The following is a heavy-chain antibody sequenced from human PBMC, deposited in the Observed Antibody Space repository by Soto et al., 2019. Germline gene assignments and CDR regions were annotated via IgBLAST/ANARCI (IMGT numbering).Heavy chain of an antibody. Sequence: ASVKVSCKASGYTFTGYYMHWVRQAPGQGLEWMGIINPSGGSTSYAQKFQGRVTMTRDTSTSTVYMELSSLRSEDTAVYYCAREMLTRYTRAGGVDPWGQGTLVTVSS. CDR1: GYTFTGYY. CDR3: AREMLTRYTRAGGVDP. V-gene: IGHV1-46*01. D-gene: IGHD3-16*02. J-gene: IGHJ5*02. CDR2: INPSGGST.